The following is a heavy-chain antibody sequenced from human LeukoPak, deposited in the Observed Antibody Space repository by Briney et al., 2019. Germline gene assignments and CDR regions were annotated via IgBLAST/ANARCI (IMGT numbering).Heavy chain of an antibody. CDR1: GFTFSDYY. CDR2: ISSSGSTI. D-gene: IGHD3-10*01. V-gene: IGHV3-11*04. CDR3: AGDHYYGSGSYYHFFDY. J-gene: IGHJ4*02. Sequence: PGGSLRLSCAASGFTFSDYYMSWIRQAPGKGLEWVSYISSSGSTIYYADSVKGRFTISRDNAKNTLYLQMNSLRAEDTAVYYCAGDHYYGSGSYYHFFDYWGQGTLVTVSS.